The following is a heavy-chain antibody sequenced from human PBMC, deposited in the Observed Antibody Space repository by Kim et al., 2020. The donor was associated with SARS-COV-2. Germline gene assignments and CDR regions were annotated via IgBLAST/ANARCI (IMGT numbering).Heavy chain of an antibody. CDR2: ISSGVSST. CDR1: GFTFSSYA. V-gene: IGHV3-23*01. Sequence: GGSLRLSCAASGFTFSSYAMSWVRQAPGKGLEWVSGISSGVSSTFYADSVKGRFTISRDNSKNTLYLQMNSLRAEDTAIYYCAKGPNQDYYYGMDVWGQGTTVTVSS. CDR3: AKGPNQDYYYGMDV. J-gene: IGHJ6*02.